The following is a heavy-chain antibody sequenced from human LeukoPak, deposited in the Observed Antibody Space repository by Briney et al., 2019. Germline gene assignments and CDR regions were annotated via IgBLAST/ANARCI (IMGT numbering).Heavy chain of an antibody. CDR3: ARMRGQGGQDI. CDR1: GFTFSDFY. D-gene: IGHD3-16*01. V-gene: IGHV3-7*01. Sequence: PGGSLRLSCVASGFTFSDFYMSWVRQAPGKGLEWVANIKQDGSEIYYVDSVKGRFTISRDNAKSSLYLQMTSLRAEDTAVYYCARMRGQGGQDIWGQGTMVTVSS. J-gene: IGHJ3*02. CDR2: IKQDGSEI.